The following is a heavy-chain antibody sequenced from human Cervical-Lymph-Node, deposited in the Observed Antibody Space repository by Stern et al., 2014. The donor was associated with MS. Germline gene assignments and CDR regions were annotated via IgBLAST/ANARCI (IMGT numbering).Heavy chain of an antibody. CDR1: GGTLSDYG. J-gene: IGHJ6*02. CDR3: ARDGDSSMLGLDV. CDR2: IIPMFGTA. D-gene: IGHD4-17*01. V-gene: IGHV1-69*01. Sequence: VQLVESGAEVKTPGSSVKVSCKASGGTLSDYGISWVRQAPGQGLEWMGGIIPMFGTANYAQKFQGRVTLTADDSTNTAYMDLSSLTSDDTAVYYCARDGDSSMLGLDVWGQGTTVTVSS.